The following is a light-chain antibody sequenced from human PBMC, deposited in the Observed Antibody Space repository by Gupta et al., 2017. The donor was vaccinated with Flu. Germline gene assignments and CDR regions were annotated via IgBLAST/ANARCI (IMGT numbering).Light chain of an antibody. CDR2: GAS. CDR3: QQENNWHPAHT. V-gene: IGKV3-15*01. CDR1: QSISSN. J-gene: IGKJ2*01. Sequence: EIVMTQSPATLSVSPGERAALSCRASQSISSNLAWYQQKPGQAPRLLIYGASTRATGITARFSGSGAGTEFTLTISSRQSEDFAVYYCQQENNWHPAHTFGQGTKLEIK.